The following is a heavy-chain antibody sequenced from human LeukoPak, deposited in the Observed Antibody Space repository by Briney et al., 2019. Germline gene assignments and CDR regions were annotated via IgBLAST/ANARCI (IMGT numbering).Heavy chain of an antibody. V-gene: IGHV3-30*01. Sequence: GGSLRLSCAASGFTFSSYAMHWVRQAPGKGLEWVAVISYDGSNKYYADSVKGRFTISRDNSKNTLSPQMNSLRAEDTAVYYCARDISSGHHYFDYWGQGTLVTVSS. D-gene: IGHD6-19*01. CDR1: GFTFSSYA. J-gene: IGHJ4*02. CDR3: ARDISSGHHYFDY. CDR2: ISYDGSNK.